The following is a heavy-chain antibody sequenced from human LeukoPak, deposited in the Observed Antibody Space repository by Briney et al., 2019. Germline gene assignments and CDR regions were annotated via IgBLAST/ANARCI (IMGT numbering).Heavy chain of an antibody. CDR3: AKDRLPDGVWEIDY. D-gene: IGHD1-14*01. CDR2: MTGGRGTT. V-gene: IGHV3-23*01. J-gene: IGHJ4*02. CDR1: GFTFSTYT. Sequence: GGSLRLSCAASGFTFSTYTMNWVRQVPRKGLEWVSAMTGGRGTTLYTDSVKGRFTISRDNSKNTLYLQMNSLRVEDTAVYYCAKDRLPDGVWEIDYWGQGTLVIVSS.